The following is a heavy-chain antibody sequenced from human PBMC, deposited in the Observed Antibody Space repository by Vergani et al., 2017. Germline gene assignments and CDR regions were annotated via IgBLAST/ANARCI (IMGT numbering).Heavy chain of an antibody. V-gene: IGHV3-23*01. Sequence: EVQLLESGGGLVQPGGSLRLSCAASGFTFSSYAMSWVRQAPGKGLEWVSAISGSGGSTYYADSAKGRFTISRDNSKNTLYLQMNSLRAEDTAVYYCAKDLTGMIVVVIKNYFDYWGQGTLVTVSS. CDR2: ISGSGGST. D-gene: IGHD3-22*01. CDR1: GFTFSSYA. CDR3: AKDLTGMIVVVIKNYFDY. J-gene: IGHJ4*02.